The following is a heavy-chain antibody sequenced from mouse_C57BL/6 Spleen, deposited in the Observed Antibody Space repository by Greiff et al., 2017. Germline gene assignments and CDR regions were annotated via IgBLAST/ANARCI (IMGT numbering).Heavy chain of an antibody. CDR3: ARAGVALDY. CDR1: GYTFTSYW. J-gene: IGHJ2*01. V-gene: IGHV1-52*01. D-gene: IGHD1-1*02. Sequence: VQLQQPGAELVRPGSSVKLSCKASGYTFTSYWMYWVKQRPIQGLEWICNIDPSDSVTHYNQKFKDKATLTVDKSSSTAYMQLSSLTSEDSAVYYWARAGVALDYWGQGTTLTVSS. CDR2: IDPSDSVT.